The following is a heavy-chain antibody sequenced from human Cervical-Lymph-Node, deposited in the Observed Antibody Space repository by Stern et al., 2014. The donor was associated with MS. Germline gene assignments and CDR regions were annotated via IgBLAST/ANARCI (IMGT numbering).Heavy chain of an antibody. V-gene: IGHV3-74*01. J-gene: IGHJ6*02. CDR3: ARDWSYGLDV. CDR2: IKGDGSGT. CDR1: GFTFGRYW. Sequence: EVQLVESGGGIVQPGGSLRLSCAASGFTFGRYWMHWVRQAPGKGLGWVSRIKGDGSGTTYADSVKRRFTISRDHARNTLYLQLSSLRAEDTALYYCARDWSYGLDVWGQGTTVTVSS.